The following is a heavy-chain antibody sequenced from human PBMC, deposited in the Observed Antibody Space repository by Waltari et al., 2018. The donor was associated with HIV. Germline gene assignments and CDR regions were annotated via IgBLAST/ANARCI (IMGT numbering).Heavy chain of an antibody. CDR3: AIEGSYCIGGDCDSRALDP. CDR1: GYTLPDLS. V-gene: IGHV1-24*01. D-gene: IGHD2-15*01. Sequence: QVQLVQSGADMKKPGASVKVSCKVSGYTLPDLSMHWVRRVPAKGLEWMGGFDPDDGEIIYAQKFQGRVTVTEDTSTDTAYLELSSLTSEDTAVYYCAIEGSYCIGGDCDSRALDPWGQGTLVTVSS. J-gene: IGHJ5*02. CDR2: FDPDDGEI.